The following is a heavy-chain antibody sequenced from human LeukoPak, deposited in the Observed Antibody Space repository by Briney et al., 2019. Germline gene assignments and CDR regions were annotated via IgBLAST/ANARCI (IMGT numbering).Heavy chain of an antibody. D-gene: IGHD6-19*01. CDR2: INPNSGGT. J-gene: IGHJ4*02. CDR3: ARALSYSSGWYNY. V-gene: IGHV1-2*02. Sequence: ASVKVSCKASGYTFTGYYMHWVRQAPGQGLAWMGWINPNSGGTNYAQKFQGRVTMTRDTSISTAYMELSRLRSDDTAVYYCARALSYSSGWYNYWGQGTLVTVSS. CDR1: GYTFTGYY.